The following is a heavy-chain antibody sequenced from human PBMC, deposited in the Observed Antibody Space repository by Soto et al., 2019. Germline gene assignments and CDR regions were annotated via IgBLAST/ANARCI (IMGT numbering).Heavy chain of an antibody. V-gene: IGHV1-69*02. Sequence: ASVKVSCKASGGTFSSYPISWVRQAPGQGLEWMGRIIPILGIANYAQKFQGRVTITADKSTSTAYMELISLRSEDTAGYYCASLSLGYCSGGSCYTDAFDIWGQGTMVTVSS. CDR1: GGTFSSYP. D-gene: IGHD2-15*01. CDR3: ASLSLGYCSGGSCYTDAFDI. J-gene: IGHJ3*02. CDR2: IIPILGIA.